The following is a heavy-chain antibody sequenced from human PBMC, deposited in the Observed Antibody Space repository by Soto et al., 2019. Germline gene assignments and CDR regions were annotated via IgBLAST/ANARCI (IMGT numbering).Heavy chain of an antibody. J-gene: IGHJ5*02. CDR3: VTGRPTHWYS. V-gene: IGHV3-13*01. D-gene: IGHD1-20*01. Sequence: GGSLRLSCAASGFTFSSFYMHWVRQATGKGLEWVSGIGGGGDTYYPGSVKGRFTISRENAKNSLYLQMNSLRAGDTAVYYCVTGRPTHWYSWGQGTLVTVSS. CDR1: GFTFSSFY. CDR2: IGGGGDT.